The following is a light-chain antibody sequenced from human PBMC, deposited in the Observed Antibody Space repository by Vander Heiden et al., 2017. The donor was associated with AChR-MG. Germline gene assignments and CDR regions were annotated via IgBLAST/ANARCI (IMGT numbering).Light chain of an antibody. V-gene: IGKV3-20*01. Sequence: EIVLTQSPGTLSLSPGDRATLSCRASRSVSGSYLAWYQQRPGQAPRLLIYDTSTRATGIPDRFGGTGSGTDFTLTIRRLDPEDFAVYYCQQYGCSPGYTFGQGTKLEIK. CDR3: QQYGCSPGYT. CDR2: DTS. CDR1: RSVSGSY. J-gene: IGKJ2*01.